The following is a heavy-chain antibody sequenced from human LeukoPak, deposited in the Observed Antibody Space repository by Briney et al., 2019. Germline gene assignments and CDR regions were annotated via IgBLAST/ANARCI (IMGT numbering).Heavy chain of an antibody. CDR3: ARERSFYGANLAVDY. V-gene: IGHV3-11*01. CDR1: GFTFSDYY. D-gene: IGHD4/OR15-4a*01. J-gene: IGHJ4*02. CDR2: ISLSGSTI. Sequence: GGSLRLSCAASGFTFSDYYMSWIRQAPGKGLEWVSYISLSGSTIHYTGSVKGRFTISRDNARDSLFLQINSLRAEDTAVYYCARERSFYGANLAVDYWGQGTLVTVSS.